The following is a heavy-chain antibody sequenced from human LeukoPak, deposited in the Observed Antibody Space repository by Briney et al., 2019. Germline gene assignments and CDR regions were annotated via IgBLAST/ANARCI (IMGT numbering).Heavy chain of an antibody. J-gene: IGHJ3*02. CDR3: AREGRYCSGGSCYSGAFDI. D-gene: IGHD2-15*01. CDR1: GGSISSGGYS. CDR2: IYHSGST. Sequence: SETLSLTCAVSGGSISSGGYSWSWIRQPPGKGLEWIGYIYHSGSTYYNPSLKSRVTISVDTSKNQFSLKLSSVTAADTAVYYCAREGRYCSGGSCYSGAFDIWGQGTMVTVSS. V-gene: IGHV4-30-2*01.